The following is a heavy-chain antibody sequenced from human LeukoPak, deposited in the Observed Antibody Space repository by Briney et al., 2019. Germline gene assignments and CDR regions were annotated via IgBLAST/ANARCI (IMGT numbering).Heavy chain of an antibody. CDR1: GLTVSSYN. J-gene: IGHJ1*01. CDR3: ARGRSSSWYMGYFQH. Sequence: GGSLRLSCAASGLTVSSYNMNWVRQAPGKGLEWVSSISSSSTYIYYADSVKGRFTISRDNSKNTLYLQMNSLRAEDTAVYYCARGRSSSWYMGYFQHWGQGTLVTVSS. V-gene: IGHV3-21*01. CDR2: ISSSSTYI. D-gene: IGHD6-13*01.